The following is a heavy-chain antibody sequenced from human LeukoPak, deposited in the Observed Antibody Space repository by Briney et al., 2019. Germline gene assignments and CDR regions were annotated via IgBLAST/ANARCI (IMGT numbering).Heavy chain of an antibody. D-gene: IGHD5-18*01. CDR1: GGTFSSSA. CDR2: IIPVLNIT. Sequence: SVKVSRKTSGGTFSSSAITWVRQAPGQGLEWMGRIIPVLNITTYAQKFQGSVTITADTSTSTVYMELSSLRSEETAVYYCARDQGLTAPPPYGLDVWGQGTTVIVSS. J-gene: IGHJ6*02. V-gene: IGHV1-69*04. CDR3: ARDQGLTAPPPYGLDV.